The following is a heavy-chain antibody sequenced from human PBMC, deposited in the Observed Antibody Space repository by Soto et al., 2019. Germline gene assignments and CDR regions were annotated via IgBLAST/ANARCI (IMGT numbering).Heavy chain of an antibody. CDR1: GFTFSSYA. D-gene: IGHD3-22*01. CDR2: ISGSGGST. J-gene: IGHJ4*02. CDR3: AKDPIVVVPPRGLDY. V-gene: IGHV3-23*01. Sequence: EVPLLESGGGLVQPGGSLRLSFAASGFTFSSYAMSWVRQAPGKGLEWVSAISGSGGSTYYADSVKGRFTISRDNSKNTLYLQMNSLRAEDTAVYYCAKDPIVVVPPRGLDYWGQGTLVTVSS.